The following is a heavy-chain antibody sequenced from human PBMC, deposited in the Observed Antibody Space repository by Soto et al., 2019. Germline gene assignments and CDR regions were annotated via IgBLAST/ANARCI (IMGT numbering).Heavy chain of an antibody. CDR3: LIYPAGTDRTRWFDP. J-gene: IGHJ5*02. V-gene: IGHV1-69*12. CDR1: GGTFSSYA. CDR2: IIPIFGTA. D-gene: IGHD6-19*01. Sequence: QVQLVQSGAEVKKPGSSVKVSCKASGGTFSSYAISWVRQAPGQGLEWMGGIIPIFGTANYAQKFQGRVTIPADESASAAYMELGSLRSEDTAVYYCLIYPAGTDRTRWFDPWGQGTLVTVSS.